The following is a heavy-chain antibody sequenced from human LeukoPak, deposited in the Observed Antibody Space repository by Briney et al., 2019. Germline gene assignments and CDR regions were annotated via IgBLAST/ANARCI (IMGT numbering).Heavy chain of an antibody. V-gene: IGHV1-2*04. CDR1: GYTFTGYY. D-gene: IGHD4-11*01. J-gene: IGHJ3*02. CDR2: INPNSGGT. Sequence: ASVKVSCKASGYTFTGYYMHWVRQAPGQGLEWMGWINPNSGGTNYAQKFQGWVTMTRDTTITTAFMELNNLRSDDTAIYYCARGAYDYDAFDIWGQGTMVTVSS. CDR3: ARGAYDYDAFDI.